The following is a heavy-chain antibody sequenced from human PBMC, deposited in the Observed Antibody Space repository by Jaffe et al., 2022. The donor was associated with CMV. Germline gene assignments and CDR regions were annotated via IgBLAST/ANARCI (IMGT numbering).Heavy chain of an antibody. CDR2: INHSGST. J-gene: IGHJ4*02. D-gene: IGHD2-21*01. CDR1: GGSFSGYY. CDR3: AILTRGGEGSRDDY. V-gene: IGHV4-34*01. Sequence: QVQLQQWGAGLLKPSETLSLTCAVYGGSFSGYYWSWIRQPPGKGLEWIGEINHSGSTNYNPSLKSRVTISVDTSKNQFSLKLSSVTAADTAVYYCAILTRGGEGSRDDYWGQGTLVTVSS.